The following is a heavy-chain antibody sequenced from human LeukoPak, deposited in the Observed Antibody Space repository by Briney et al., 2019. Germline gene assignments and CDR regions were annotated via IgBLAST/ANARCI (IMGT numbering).Heavy chain of an antibody. D-gene: IGHD2-2*01. CDR3: AKAIRTSCYGCNMDV. CDR2: ISGSGGST. J-gene: IGHJ6*03. Sequence: GGSLRLSCAASGFTFSSYAMSWVRLAPGKGLEWVSTISGSGGSTYYADSVKGRFTISRDNSKNTLYPQMNSLRAEDTAVYYCAKAIRTSCYGCNMDVWAKGPRSPSP. CDR1: GFTFSSYA. V-gene: IGHV3-23*01.